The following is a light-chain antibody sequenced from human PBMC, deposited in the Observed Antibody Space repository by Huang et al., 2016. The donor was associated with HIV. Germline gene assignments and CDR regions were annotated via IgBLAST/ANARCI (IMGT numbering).Light chain of an antibody. Sequence: DIVLTQSPSTLSVFPGDKVTISCRASQNIKNYLAWYQQKPGQAPKLLIYDASNRPADLSGRFSASGSGTDFSLTINGLESEDFAIYYCQQRASRLTFGGGT. J-gene: IGKJ4*01. CDR2: DAS. CDR3: QQRASRLT. CDR1: QNIKNY. V-gene: IGKV3-11*01.